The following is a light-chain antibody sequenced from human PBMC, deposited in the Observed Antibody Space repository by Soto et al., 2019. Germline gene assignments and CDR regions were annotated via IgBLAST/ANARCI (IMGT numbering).Light chain of an antibody. J-gene: IGKJ1*01. Sequence: GVSMSPGTVSLYKGERATLSCRVSQSVSSSYLAWYQQKPGQAPRLLIYGASSRATGIPDRFSGSGSGTDFTLTISILEPEDFAVYYCQQYGSSSWTFCQGTKVDI. CDR1: QSVSSSY. CDR2: GAS. CDR3: QQYGSSSWT. V-gene: IGKV3-20*01.